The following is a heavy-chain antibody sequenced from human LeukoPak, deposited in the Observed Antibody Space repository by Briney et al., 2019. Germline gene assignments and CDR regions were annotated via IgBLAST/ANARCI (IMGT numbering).Heavy chain of an antibody. D-gene: IGHD3-22*01. V-gene: IGHV1-2*02. CDR1: GYTFTGYY. CDR2: INPNSGGT. CDR3: ASSRDSSGYYFEDYFDY. Sequence: ASVRVSCKASGYTFTGYYMHWVRQAPGQGLEWMGWINPNSGGTSYAQKFQGRVTMTRDTSISTAYMELSRLKSDDTAVYYCASSRDSSGYYFEDYFDYWGQGTLVTVSS. J-gene: IGHJ4*02.